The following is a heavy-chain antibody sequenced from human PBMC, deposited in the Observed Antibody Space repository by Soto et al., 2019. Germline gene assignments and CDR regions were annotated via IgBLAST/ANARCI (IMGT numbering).Heavy chain of an antibody. V-gene: IGHV1-18*01. CDR1: GYTFTSYG. J-gene: IGHJ6*02. CDR2: ISAYNGNT. D-gene: IGHD3-3*01. Sequence: QVQLVQSGAEVKKPGASVKVSCKASGYTFTSYGISWVRQAPGQGLEWMGWISAYNGNTNYAQKLQGRVTMTTDTSTSTADMELRSLRSDDTAVYYCARDTRFFGYGVVSGDVWGQGTTVTVSS. CDR3: ARDTRFFGYGVVSGDV.